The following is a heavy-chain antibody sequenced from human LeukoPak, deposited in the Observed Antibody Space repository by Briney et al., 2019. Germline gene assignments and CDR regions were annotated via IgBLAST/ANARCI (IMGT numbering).Heavy chain of an antibody. CDR2: IYSGGST. J-gene: IGHJ4*02. Sequence: PGRSLRLSCAASGFTFDDYAMHWVRQAPGKGLEWVSVIYSGGSTYYADSVKGRFTISRDNSKNTLYLQMNSLRAEDTAVYYCARPYRYGGYVDYWGQGTLVTVSS. V-gene: IGHV3-53*01. CDR1: GFTFDDYA. D-gene: IGHD5-18*01. CDR3: ARPYRYGGYVDY.